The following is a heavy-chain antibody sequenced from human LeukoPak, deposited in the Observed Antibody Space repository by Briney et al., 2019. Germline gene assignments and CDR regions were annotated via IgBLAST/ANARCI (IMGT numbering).Heavy chain of an antibody. CDR3: AREGRGIAVAGTPV. CDR1: GGTFSIYT. CDR2: IIPIFGTA. D-gene: IGHD6-19*01. J-gene: IGHJ3*01. Sequence: SVKVSCKASGGTFSIYTISWVRQSPGQGLEWLGGIIPIFGTANYAQKFQGRVTITADESTSTAYMGLSSLRSEDTAVYYCAREGRGIAVAGTPVWGQGTMVTVSS. V-gene: IGHV1-69*13.